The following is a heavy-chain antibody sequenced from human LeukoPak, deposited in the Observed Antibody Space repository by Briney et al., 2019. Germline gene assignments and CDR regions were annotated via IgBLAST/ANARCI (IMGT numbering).Heavy chain of an antibody. CDR3: AKDFNVVLWFGELLEPFDY. J-gene: IGHJ4*02. Sequence: GGSLRLSCAASGFTFSDYYMSWIRQAPGKGLEWVSYISSSGSTIYYADSVKGRFTISRDNSKNTLYLQMNSLRAEDTAVYYCAKDFNVVLWFGELLEPFDYWGQGTLVTVSS. V-gene: IGHV3-11*01. CDR2: ISSSGSTI. CDR1: GFTFSDYY. D-gene: IGHD3-10*01.